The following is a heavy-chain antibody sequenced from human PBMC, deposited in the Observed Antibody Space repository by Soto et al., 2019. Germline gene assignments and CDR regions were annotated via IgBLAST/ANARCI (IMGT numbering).Heavy chain of an antibody. Sequence: QVQLVESGGGLVKPGGSLRLSCAASGFAFSDPYMSWIRQAPGKGLEWISYISSSGSTIYYADSVKGRFTISRDNAKKSLYLQMDSLTADDTAVYYCARGGASVTTPFDDWGQGTQVTVSS. V-gene: IGHV3-11*01. CDR1: GFAFSDPY. CDR3: ARGGASVTTPFDD. CDR2: ISSSGSTI. D-gene: IGHD4-17*01. J-gene: IGHJ4*02.